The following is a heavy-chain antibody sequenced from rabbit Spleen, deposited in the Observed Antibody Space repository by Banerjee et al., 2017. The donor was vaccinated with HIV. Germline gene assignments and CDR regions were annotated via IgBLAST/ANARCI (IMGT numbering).Heavy chain of an antibody. V-gene: IGHV1S40*01. D-gene: IGHD1-1*01. CDR3: ARSSYDRVGYWGL. CDR2: INVGSSGRT. J-gene: IGHJ4*01. CDR1: GFSFSDYYY. Sequence: QSLEESGGDLVKPGASLTLTCTASGFSFSDYYYICWVRQAPEKGLEWIACINVGSSGRTYYASWAKGRFTISKTSSTTVTLQMTSLTAADTATWFCARSSYDRVGYWGLWGPGTLVTVS.